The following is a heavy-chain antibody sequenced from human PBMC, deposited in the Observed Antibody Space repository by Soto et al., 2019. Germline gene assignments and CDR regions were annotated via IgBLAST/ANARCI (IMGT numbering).Heavy chain of an antibody. V-gene: IGHV3-74*01. CDR1: GFTFSSYW. Sequence: EVQLVESGGGLVQPGGSLRLSCAASGFTFSSYWMLWVRQAPGKGLVWVSRINSDGSSTSYADSVKGRFTISRDNAKNTLYLQMSSLRAEDTAVYYCAREEEGDGPPFAYWGQGTLVTVSS. J-gene: IGHJ4*02. CDR2: INSDGSST. D-gene: IGHD3-16*01. CDR3: AREEEGDGPPFAY.